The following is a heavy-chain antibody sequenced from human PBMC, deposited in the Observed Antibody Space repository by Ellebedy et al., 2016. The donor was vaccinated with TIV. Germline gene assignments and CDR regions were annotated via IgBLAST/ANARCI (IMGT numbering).Heavy chain of an antibody. J-gene: IGHJ4*02. CDR2: ISGSGGST. V-gene: IGHV3-23*01. CDR3: ALHSSGLYYFDY. CDR1: GFTFSSYA. D-gene: IGHD3-22*01. Sequence: GGSLRLSXAASGFTFSSYAMSWVRQAPGKGLEWVSAISGSGGSTYYADSVKGRFTISRDNSKNTLYLQMNSLRAEDTAVYYCALHSSGLYYFDYWGQGTLVTVSS.